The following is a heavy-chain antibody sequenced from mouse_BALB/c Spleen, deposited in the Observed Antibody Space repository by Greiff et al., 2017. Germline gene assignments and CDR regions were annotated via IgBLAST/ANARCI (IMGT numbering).Heavy chain of an antibody. V-gene: IGHV1-82*01. CDR1: GYAFSSSW. Sequence: VKLMESGPELVKPWASVKISCKASGYAFSSSWLNWVKQRPGQGLEWIGRIYPGDGDTNYNGKFKGKATLTADKSSSTAYMQLSSLTSVDSAVYFCARSYYFDYWGQGTTLTVSA. J-gene: IGHJ2*01. CDR3: ARSYYFDY. CDR2: IYPGDGDT.